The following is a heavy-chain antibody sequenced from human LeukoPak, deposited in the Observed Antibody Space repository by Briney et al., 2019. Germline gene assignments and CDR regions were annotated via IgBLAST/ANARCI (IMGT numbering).Heavy chain of an antibody. CDR1: GGSIKSNNW. CDR2: IYHSGST. Sequence: SETLCLTCAVSGGSIKSNNWWSWVRQPPGKGLEWIGEIYHSGSTNYNPSLKSRVTISVDTSKNQFSLKLSSVTAADTAVYYCARGLRGHSPVDYWGQGTLVTVSS. J-gene: IGHJ4*02. V-gene: IGHV4-4*02. CDR3: ARGLRGHSPVDY. D-gene: IGHD1-26*01.